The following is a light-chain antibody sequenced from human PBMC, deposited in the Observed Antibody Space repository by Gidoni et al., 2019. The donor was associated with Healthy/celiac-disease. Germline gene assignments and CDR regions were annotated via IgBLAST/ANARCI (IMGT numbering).Light chain of an antibody. CDR3: QQYNSYPLT. Sequence: DIQMTQSPSTLSASGGDRVTITCRASQSISSWLAWYQQKPGKAPKLLIYKASSLESGVPSRFSGSGSGTAFTLTISSLQPDDFATYYCQQYNSYPLTFGQGTRLEI. CDR2: KAS. J-gene: IGKJ5*01. CDR1: QSISSW. V-gene: IGKV1-5*03.